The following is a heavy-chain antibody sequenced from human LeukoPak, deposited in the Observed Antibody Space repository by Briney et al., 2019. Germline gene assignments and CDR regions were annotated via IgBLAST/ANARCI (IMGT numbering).Heavy chain of an antibody. CDR1: GYTFTSYD. Sequence: ASVKVSCKASGYTFTSYDINWVRQATGQGLEWMGLMNPNSGNTGYAQKFQGRVTMTRNTSISTAYMELSSLRSEDTAVYYCAREGDYDSSGGDAFDIWGQGTMVTVSS. V-gene: IGHV1-8*01. CDR3: AREGDYDSSGGDAFDI. J-gene: IGHJ3*02. D-gene: IGHD3-22*01. CDR2: MNPNSGNT.